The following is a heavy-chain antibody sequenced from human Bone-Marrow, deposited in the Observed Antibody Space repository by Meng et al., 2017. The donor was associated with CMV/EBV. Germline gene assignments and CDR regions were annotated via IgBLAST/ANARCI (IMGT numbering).Heavy chain of an antibody. CDR1: GYTFTGYY. Sequence: ASVKVSCKASGYTFTGYYMHWVRQAPGQGLEWMGWINPNSGGTIYAQKFQGRVTMTRDTSISTASMELSRLRSDDTAVYYCARSHSSGTYSLVDYWGQGTRVTGSS. V-gene: IGHV1-2*02. CDR3: ARSHSSGTYSLVDY. CDR2: INPNSGGT. D-gene: IGHD1-26*01. J-gene: IGHJ4*02.